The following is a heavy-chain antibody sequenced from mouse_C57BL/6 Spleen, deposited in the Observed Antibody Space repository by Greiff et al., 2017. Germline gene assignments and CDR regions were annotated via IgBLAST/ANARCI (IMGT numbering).Heavy chain of an antibody. Sequence: EVKLVESGEGLVKPGGSLKLSCAASGFTFSSYAMSWVRQTPEKRLEWVAYISSGGDYIYYADTVKGRFTISRDNARNTLYLQMSSLKSEDTAMYYCTRSYSNYVRTWFAYWGQGTLVTVSA. J-gene: IGHJ3*01. CDR2: ISSGGDYI. V-gene: IGHV5-9-1*02. CDR1: GFTFSSYA. D-gene: IGHD2-5*01. CDR3: TRSYSNYVRTWFAY.